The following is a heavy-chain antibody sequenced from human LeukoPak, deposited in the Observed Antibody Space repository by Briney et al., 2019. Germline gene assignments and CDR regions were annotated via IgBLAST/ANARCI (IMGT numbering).Heavy chain of an antibody. Sequence: KHGESLKISCKGSGYSFTSYWIGWVRQMPGKGLEWMGIIYPGDSDTRYSPSFQGQVTISADKSISTAYLQWSSLKASDTAMYYCARRPYCSGGSCYDWFDPWGQGTLVTVSS. D-gene: IGHD2-15*01. CDR1: GYSFTSYW. CDR3: ARRPYCSGGSCYDWFDP. V-gene: IGHV5-51*01. J-gene: IGHJ5*02. CDR2: IYPGDSDT.